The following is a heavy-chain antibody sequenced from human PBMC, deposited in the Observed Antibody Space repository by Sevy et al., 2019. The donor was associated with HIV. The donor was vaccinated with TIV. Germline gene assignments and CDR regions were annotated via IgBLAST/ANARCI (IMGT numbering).Heavy chain of an antibody. D-gene: IGHD1-1*01. Sequence: GGSLRLSCAVSGFTFTAYPMAWVRQGPGKGLEWVSAITRTGEATHYADSVKGRFTISRDDSKSMLYLQMNRLKADDTAIYYCLKRKWDPSPGQDHWFDSWGQGTLVTVSS. CDR2: ITRTGEAT. CDR1: GFTFTAYP. V-gene: IGHV3-23*01. CDR3: LKRKWDPSPGQDHWFDS. J-gene: IGHJ5*01.